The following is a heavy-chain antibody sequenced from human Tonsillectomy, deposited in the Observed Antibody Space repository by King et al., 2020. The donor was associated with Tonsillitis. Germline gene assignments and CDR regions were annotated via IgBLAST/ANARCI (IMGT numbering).Heavy chain of an antibody. J-gene: IGHJ5*01. Sequence: VQLVESGGGSVRPGGSVRLSCAASGFTFNNAWMSWVRQAPGKGLEWVGLIKRKIDGGTTDYATPVKGRFTISRDDSKNTLYLQMNSLKTEDTAVYYCTTLGYFYHSYDSWGQGTLGSVSS. D-gene: IGHD3-22*01. CDR3: TTLGYFYHSYDS. CDR2: IKRKIDGGTT. V-gene: IGHV3-15*01. CDR1: GFTFNNAW.